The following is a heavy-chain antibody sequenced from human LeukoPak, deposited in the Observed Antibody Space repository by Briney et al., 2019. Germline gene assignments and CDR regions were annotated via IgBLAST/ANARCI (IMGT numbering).Heavy chain of an antibody. D-gene: IGHD2-2*01. V-gene: IGHV3-15*01. J-gene: IGHJ4*02. CDR1: GHTHSHAW. CDR3: TTWTGGVVVTN. Sequence: SGGSQSLPCAASGHTHSHAWTSWAPRAPGKGLEWVGRIRSQSNGGTTDYAAPVKGRFTISRDDSKNTLYLQMNSLKTEDTAVYYCTTWTGGVVVTNWGQGTLVTVSS. CDR2: IRSQSNGGTT.